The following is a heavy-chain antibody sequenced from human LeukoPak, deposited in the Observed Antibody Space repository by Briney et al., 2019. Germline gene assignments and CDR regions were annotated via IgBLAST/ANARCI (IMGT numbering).Heavy chain of an antibody. CDR3: ARDAHIVRGVNPLDY. D-gene: IGHD3-10*01. CDR2: IEPDGSEK. J-gene: IGHJ4*02. CDR1: GFSFSNYW. Sequence: PGGPLRLSCAASGFSFSNYWMAWVRQAPGAGLEWVAIIEPDGSEKDYVGSVGGRFTISRDNAKNSLFLQMSSLRVEDTAVYYCARDAHIVRGVNPLDYWGQGTLVTVSS. V-gene: IGHV3-7*01.